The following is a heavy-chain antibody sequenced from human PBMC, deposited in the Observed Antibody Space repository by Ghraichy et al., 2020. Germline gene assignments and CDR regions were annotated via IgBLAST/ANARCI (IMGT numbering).Heavy chain of an antibody. CDR2: IYYSGST. D-gene: IGHD1-14*01. CDR1: GGSISSGGYS. Sequence: SETLSLTCAVSGGSISSGGYSWSWIRQPPGKGLEWIGYIYYSGSTYYNPSLKSRVTISVDTSKNQFSLKLSSVTAADTAVYYCARGGRNQFDYWGQGTLVTVSS. CDR3: ARGGRNQFDY. J-gene: IGHJ4*02. V-gene: IGHV4-30-4*07.